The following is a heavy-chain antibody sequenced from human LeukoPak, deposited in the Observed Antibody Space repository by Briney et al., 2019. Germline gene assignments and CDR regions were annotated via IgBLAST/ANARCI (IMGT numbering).Heavy chain of an antibody. V-gene: IGHV3-23*01. Sequence: GGSLRLSCAASGFTFSSHAMSWVRQAPGKGLEWVSAISGSGGSTYYADSVKGRFTISRDNSKNTLFLQMDSLKTEDTAVYYCTTVLHLSDIVVVLASPVWGQGTLVTVSS. CDR2: ISGSGGST. CDR3: TTVLHLSDIVVVLASPV. CDR1: GFTFSSHA. J-gene: IGHJ4*02. D-gene: IGHD2-2*01.